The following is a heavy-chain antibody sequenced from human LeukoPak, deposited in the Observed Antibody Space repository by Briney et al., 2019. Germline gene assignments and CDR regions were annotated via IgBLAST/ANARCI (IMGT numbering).Heavy chain of an antibody. D-gene: IGHD3-22*01. Sequence: ASVKVSCKASGYTFTGYYMHWVRQALGQGLEWMGWINPNSGGTNYAQKFQGRVTMTRDTSISTAYMELSRLRSDDTAVYYCARSKGYDSSGYYPRWGQGTLVTVSS. CDR2: INPNSGGT. V-gene: IGHV1-2*02. J-gene: IGHJ4*02. CDR1: GYTFTGYY. CDR3: ARSKGYDSSGYYPR.